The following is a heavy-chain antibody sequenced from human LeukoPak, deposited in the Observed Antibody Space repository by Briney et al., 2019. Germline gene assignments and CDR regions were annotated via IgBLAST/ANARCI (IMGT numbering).Heavy chain of an antibody. CDR2: ISSSSAYI. CDR1: GFTFSTHT. D-gene: IGHD1-14*01. J-gene: IGHJ3*02. CDR3: ARGPGDFDGSDI. V-gene: IGHV3-21*01. Sequence: GGSLRLSCAGAGFTFSTHTINWVRQAPGKGLEWVSSISSSSAYIYYADSVKGRFTISRDNVKQSLGLQMSSLRVDDTAVYYCARGPGDFDGSDIWGQGTMVTVSS.